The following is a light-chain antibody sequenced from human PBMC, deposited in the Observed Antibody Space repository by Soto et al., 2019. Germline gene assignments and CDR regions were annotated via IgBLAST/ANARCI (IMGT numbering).Light chain of an antibody. J-gene: IGLJ3*02. V-gene: IGLV2-14*01. CDR1: SNDIGRYNY. CDR2: EVS. Sequence: QSALTQHASVSGSPGQSITISCTGASNDIGRYNYVSWFQQHPDKAPKLMIYEVSNRPSGVSHRFSGSKSGNTASLSISGLQAEDEADYYCSSYTSSSRWVFGGGTKLTVL. CDR3: SSYTSSSRWV.